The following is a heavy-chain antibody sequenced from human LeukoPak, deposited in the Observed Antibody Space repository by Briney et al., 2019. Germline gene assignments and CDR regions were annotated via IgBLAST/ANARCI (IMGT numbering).Heavy chain of an antibody. CDR3: ARGPQWRGDYYYMDV. J-gene: IGHJ6*03. Sequence: GASVKVSCKASGYSFTNFDINWVRQATGQGLEWMGWMNPNSGNKGYAQKFQGRVTMTVNTSITTAYMELSSLRSEDTAVYYCARGPQWRGDYYYMDVWGRGITVTVSS. V-gene: IGHV1-8*01. CDR1: GYSFTNFD. CDR2: MNPNSGNK. D-gene: IGHD6-19*01.